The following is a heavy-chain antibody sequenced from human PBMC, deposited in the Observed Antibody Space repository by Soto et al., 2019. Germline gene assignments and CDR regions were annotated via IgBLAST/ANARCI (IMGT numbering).Heavy chain of an antibody. Sequence: QVQLVESGGGVVQPGRSLRLSCAASGFTFSSYGMHWVRQAPGKGLEWVAVIWYDGSNKYYADSVKGRFTIARDNSKNTLYLQMNSLRAEDTAVYYCARVGFMVASGMDVWGQGTTVTVSS. D-gene: IGHD5-12*01. J-gene: IGHJ6*02. V-gene: IGHV3-33*01. CDR1: GFTFSSYG. CDR3: ARVGFMVASGMDV. CDR2: IWYDGSNK.